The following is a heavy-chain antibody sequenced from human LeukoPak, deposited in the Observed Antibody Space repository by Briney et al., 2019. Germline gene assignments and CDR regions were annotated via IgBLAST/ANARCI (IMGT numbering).Heavy chain of an antibody. Sequence: GGSLRLSCAASGFTFSNYGMSWVRQAPGRGLEWVSSIGSTNTYYADSVKGRFTISRDNSKDTLYLQLSSLRAEDTAVYYCAKLIAATGTAYWGQGSLVTASS. CDR1: GFTFSNYG. CDR3: AKLIAATGTAY. CDR2: IGSTNT. V-gene: IGHV3-23*01. J-gene: IGHJ4*02. D-gene: IGHD6-13*01.